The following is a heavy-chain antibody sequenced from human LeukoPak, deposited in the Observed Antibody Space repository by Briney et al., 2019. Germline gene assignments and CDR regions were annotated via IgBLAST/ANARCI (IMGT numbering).Heavy chain of an antibody. CDR1: GYTFTSYY. J-gene: IGHJ4*02. Sequence: ASVKVSCKASGYTFTSYYMHWVRQAPGQGLEWMGIINPSGGSTSYAQKFQGRVTMTRDTSTSTVYMELSSLRSEDTAVYYCARDGMGRGYSYGSFDYWGRGTLVTVSS. CDR3: ARDGMGRGYSYGSFDY. CDR2: INPSGGST. V-gene: IGHV1-46*01. D-gene: IGHD5-18*01.